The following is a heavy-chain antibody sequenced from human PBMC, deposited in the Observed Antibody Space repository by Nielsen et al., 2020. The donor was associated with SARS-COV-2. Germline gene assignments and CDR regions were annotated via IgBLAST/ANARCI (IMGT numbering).Heavy chain of an antibody. CDR1: GFTFSSYG. D-gene: IGHD6-13*01. CDR3: AKGGDIAEDFDY. J-gene: IGHJ4*02. CDR2: ISYDGSNK. Sequence: GESLKISCAASGFTFSSYGMHWVRQAPGKGLEWVAVISYDGSNKYYADSVKGRFTISRDNSKNTLYLQMNSLRAEDTAVYYCAKGGDIAEDFDYWGQGTLVTVSS. V-gene: IGHV3-30*18.